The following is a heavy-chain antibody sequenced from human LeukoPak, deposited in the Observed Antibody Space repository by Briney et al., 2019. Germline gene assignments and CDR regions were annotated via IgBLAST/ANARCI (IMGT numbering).Heavy chain of an antibody. CDR3: ARDRLLWFGEDHYGMDV. CDR2: ISAYNGNT. D-gene: IGHD3-10*01. CDR1: GYTFTSYG. V-gene: IGHV1-18*04. Sequence: GASVKVSCKASGYTFTSYGISWVRQAPGQGLEWMGWISAYNGNTNYAQKLQGRVTMTTDTSTSTAYMELRSLRSDDTAVYYCARDRLLWFGEDHYGMDVWGKGTTVTVSS. J-gene: IGHJ6*04.